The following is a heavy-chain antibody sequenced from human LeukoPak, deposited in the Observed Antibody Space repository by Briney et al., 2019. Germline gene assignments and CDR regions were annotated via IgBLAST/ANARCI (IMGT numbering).Heavy chain of an antibody. V-gene: IGHV4-30-2*01. Sequence: SQTVSLTCAVSGGSISSGGYSWSWIRQPPGKGLEWIGYIYHSGSTYYNPSLKSRVTISIDRSKNPFSLKLSSVTAADTAVYYCARGRQYDILTGFDYWGQGTLVTVSS. CDR1: GGSISSGGYS. CDR3: ARGRQYDILTGFDY. D-gene: IGHD3-9*01. CDR2: IYHSGST. J-gene: IGHJ4*02.